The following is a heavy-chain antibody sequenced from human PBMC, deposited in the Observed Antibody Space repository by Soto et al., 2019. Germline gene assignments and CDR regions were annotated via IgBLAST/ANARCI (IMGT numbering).Heavy chain of an antibody. J-gene: IGHJ4*02. CDR1: GFTSSTPW. CDR2: IKSKTDGGTT. D-gene: IGHD6-19*01. V-gene: IGHV3-15*07. Sequence: GGSLRLSCSAFGFTSSTPWLNWARQATGKGLEWVGRIKSKTDGGTTDYAAHVNGRFTISRDDSKNTLYLQMNSLKTEDTAVYYCTTTSRSGWSSWGQGALVTVSS. CDR3: TTTSRSGWSS.